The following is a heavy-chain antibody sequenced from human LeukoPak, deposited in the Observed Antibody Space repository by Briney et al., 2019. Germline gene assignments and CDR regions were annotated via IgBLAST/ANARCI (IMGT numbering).Heavy chain of an antibody. J-gene: IGHJ4*02. V-gene: IGHV3-23*01. CDR2: TGSNGVT. CDR3: GIRDTSDYYVF. D-gene: IGHD3-22*01. CDR1: GFTFNNYG. Sequence: PGGSLRPSCAGSGFTFNNYGMSWVRQAPGKGLEWVSATGSNGVTYYADSVKGRFTISRDNSKNALYLQMNGLRADDTAVYYCGIRDTSDYYVFWGQGTLVTVSS.